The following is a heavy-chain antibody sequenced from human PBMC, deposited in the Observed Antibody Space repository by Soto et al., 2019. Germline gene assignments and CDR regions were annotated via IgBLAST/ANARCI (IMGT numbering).Heavy chain of an antibody. V-gene: IGHV4-59*01. CDR2: VYSGGT. CDR3: ARDMYYYDSSGYQNWFDP. CDR1: GDSISSFY. D-gene: IGHD3-22*01. J-gene: IGHJ5*02. Sequence: SETLSLTCTVSGDSISSFYWSWIRQPPGKGLEWIGYVYSGGTNYNPSLKSRVTISVDTSKSQFSLKLSSVTAADTAVYYCARDMYYYDSSGYQNWFDPWGQGTLVTVSS.